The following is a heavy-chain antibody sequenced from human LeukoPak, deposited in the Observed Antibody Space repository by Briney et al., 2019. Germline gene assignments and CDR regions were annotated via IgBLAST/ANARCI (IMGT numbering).Heavy chain of an antibody. CDR2: IYFSGST. CDR3: ARGSSSSHHPALS. CDR1: GGSISS. J-gene: IGHJ4*02. Sequence: SETLSLTCTVSGGSISSFYWSWFYWSWIRQPPGKGLEWIGYIYFSGSTNYNPSLKSRVTISVDKSKDQFSLKLSSVTAADTALYYCARGSSSSHHPALSWGQGTLVTVSS. D-gene: IGHD6-13*01. V-gene: IGHV4-61*08.